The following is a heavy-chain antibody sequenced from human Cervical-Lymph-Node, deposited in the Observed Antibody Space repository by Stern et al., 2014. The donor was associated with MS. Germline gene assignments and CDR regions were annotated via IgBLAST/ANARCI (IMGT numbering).Heavy chain of an antibody. V-gene: IGHV1-8*03. CDR1: GYTFSKYD. D-gene: IGHD1-7*01. CDR2: MSPNSGYT. CDR3: VTETGTTCNSGMDV. J-gene: IGHJ6*02. Sequence: VQLVESGAEVKKPGASAQVSCEASGYTFSKYDIHWVRQATGQGPELMGGMSPNSGYTGYAQKFQGRVTITRDISISTAYMELSSLRSEDTAVYYCVTETGTTCNSGMDVWGQGTTVTVSS.